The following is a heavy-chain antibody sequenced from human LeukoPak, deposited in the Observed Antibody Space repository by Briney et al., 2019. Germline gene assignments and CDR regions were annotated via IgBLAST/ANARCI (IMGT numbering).Heavy chain of an antibody. CDR2: ISPDGSRT. CDR3: ARVSSLWSFDY. CDR1: GFTFSTHW. Sequence: GGSLRLSCAASGFTFSTHWMHWDRQTPGKGLVWVSRISPDGSRTAYADSVKGRFTISRDNARDTLYLQLNSLGAEDTAVYYCARVSSLWSFDYWGQGTLVTVSS. D-gene: IGHD3-10*01. V-gene: IGHV3-74*01. J-gene: IGHJ4*02.